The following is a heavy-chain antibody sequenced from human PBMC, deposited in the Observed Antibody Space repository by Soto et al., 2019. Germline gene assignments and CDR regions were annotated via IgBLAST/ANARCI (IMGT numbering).Heavy chain of an antibody. J-gene: IGHJ5*02. Sequence: TSETLSLTCTVSGGSIRDISYCWDWIRQPPGKGLQWIGCMFYSGATYYNPSLKNRVTLSVDTSNNEFSLKLVSVTAPDTAVYYCARHNSGSDWLDPWGQGTLVTVSS. CDR1: GGSIRDISYC. D-gene: IGHD2-15*01. CDR2: MFYSGAT. CDR3: ARHNSGSDWLDP. V-gene: IGHV4-39*01.